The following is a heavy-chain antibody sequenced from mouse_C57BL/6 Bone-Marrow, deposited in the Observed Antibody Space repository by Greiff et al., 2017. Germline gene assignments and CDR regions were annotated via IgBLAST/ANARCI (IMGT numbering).Heavy chain of an antibody. CDR1: GFNFKDDY. D-gene: IGHD1-1*01. V-gene: IGHV14-4*01. J-gene: IGHJ2*01. CDR2: IDPENGDT. CDR3: APHLFPYFDY. Sequence: EVKLMESGAELVRPGASVKLSCTASGFNFKDDYMHWVKQRPEQGLEWIGWIDPENGDTEYASKFQGKATITADTSSNTAYLQLSSLTSEETAVYYCAPHLFPYFDYWGQGTTLTVSS.